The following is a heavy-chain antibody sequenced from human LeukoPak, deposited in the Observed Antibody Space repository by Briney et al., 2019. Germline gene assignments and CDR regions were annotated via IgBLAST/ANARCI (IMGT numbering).Heavy chain of an antibody. V-gene: IGHV4-59*01. CDR2: IYYSGST. CDR1: GGSISSYY. CDR3: ARDSVYLRAFDI. J-gene: IGHJ3*02. Sequence: SETLSLTCTVSGGSISSYYWSWIRQPPGKGLEWIGYIYYSGSTNYNPSLKSRVTISVDTSKNQFSLKLSSVTAADTAVYYCARDSVYLRAFDIWGQGTMVTVSS. D-gene: IGHD1-14*01.